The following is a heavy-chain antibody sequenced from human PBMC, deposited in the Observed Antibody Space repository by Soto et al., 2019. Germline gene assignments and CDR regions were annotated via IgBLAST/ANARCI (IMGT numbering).Heavy chain of an antibody. J-gene: IGHJ5*02. CDR2: IIPIFGTA. V-gene: IGHV1-69*06. CDR1: GGTFSSYA. CDR3: ARVSSRTRNWFDP. Sequence: SVKVSCKASGGTFSSYAISCVRQAPGQGLEWMGGIIPIFGTANYAQKFQGRVTITADKSTSTAYMELSSLRSEDTAVYYCARVSSRTRNWFDPWGQGTLVTVSS.